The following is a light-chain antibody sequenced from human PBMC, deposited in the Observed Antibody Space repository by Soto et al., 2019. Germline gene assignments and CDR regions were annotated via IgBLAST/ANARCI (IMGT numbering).Light chain of an antibody. CDR3: LQYNSHSWT. V-gene: IGKV1-5*03. J-gene: IGKJ1*01. CDR2: KAS. CDR1: QTINSW. Sequence: DTQMTQSPSTLSASVGDRVTITCRASQTINSWLAWYQHKPGKAPKLLIYKASSLESGVPSRFSGSGSGTEFTLTISTLQPEDVASYYCLQYNSHSWTFGQETKVEMK.